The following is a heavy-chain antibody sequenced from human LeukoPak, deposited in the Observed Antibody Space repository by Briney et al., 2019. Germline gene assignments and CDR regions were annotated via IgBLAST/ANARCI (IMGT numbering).Heavy chain of an antibody. CDR2: INHSGST. Sequence: SETLSLTCAVYGGSFSGYCWSWIRQPPGKGLEWIGEINHSGSTNYNPSLKSRVTISVDTSKNQFSLKLSSVTAADTAVYYCARGLSGQLATPPWGQGTLVTVSS. D-gene: IGHD6-6*01. V-gene: IGHV4-34*01. CDR3: ARGLSGQLATPP. CDR1: GGSFSGYC. J-gene: IGHJ5*02.